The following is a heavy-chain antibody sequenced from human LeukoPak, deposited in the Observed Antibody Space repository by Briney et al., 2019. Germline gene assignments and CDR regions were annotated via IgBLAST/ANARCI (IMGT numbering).Heavy chain of an antibody. CDR3: VKNRQSSSSDFDY. CDR1: GFTFRIYS. V-gene: IGHV3-21*06. CDR2: MSSSSSFI. J-gene: IGHJ4*02. D-gene: IGHD6-6*01. Sequence: GGSLRLSCVASGFTFRIYSMNWVRQAPGKGLEWVASMSSSSSFITYADSIKGRSTISRDNAKNSLYLQMNSLRAEDTAVYYCVKNRQSSSSDFDYWGQGTLVTVSS.